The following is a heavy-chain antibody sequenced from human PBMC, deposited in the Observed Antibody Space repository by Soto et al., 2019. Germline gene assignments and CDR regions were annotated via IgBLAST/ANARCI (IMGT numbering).Heavy chain of an antibody. CDR2: MNPNSGNT. Sequence: ASVKVSCKASGYTFTSYDINWVRQATGQGLEWMGWMNPNSGNTGYAQKFQGRVTMTRNTSISTAYMELSSLRSEDTAEYYCARGKMRMEYYDFWSGYYINNWFDPGGQGPLVTVS. D-gene: IGHD3-3*01. V-gene: IGHV1-8*01. CDR1: GYTFTSYD. J-gene: IGHJ5*02. CDR3: ARGKMRMEYYDFWSGYYINNWFDP.